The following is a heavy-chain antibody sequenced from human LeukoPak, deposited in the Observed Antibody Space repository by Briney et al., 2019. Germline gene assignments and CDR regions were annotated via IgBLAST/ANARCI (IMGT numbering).Heavy chain of an antibody. CDR1: GFTFSDYY. Sequence: GGSLRLSCSASGFTFSDYYMSWIRQAPGKGLEWFSYISSSVSTIYYADSVKVRFTISMDNAKNSLYLQRNSLRAEDTAVYYCASPQTYYDFWSGYSPKANYWGQGTLVTVSS. CDR3: ASPQTYYDFWSGYSPKANY. V-gene: IGHV3-11*04. CDR2: ISSSVSTI. D-gene: IGHD3-3*01. J-gene: IGHJ4*02.